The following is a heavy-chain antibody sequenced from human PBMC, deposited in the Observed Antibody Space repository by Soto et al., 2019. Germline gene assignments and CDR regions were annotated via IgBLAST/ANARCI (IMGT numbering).Heavy chain of an antibody. V-gene: IGHV3-33*01. CDR3: ARDRSFPALYYYYGMDV. Sequence: GSLRLSCAASGFTFSSYGMHWVRQAPGKGLEWVAVIWYDGSNKYYADSVKGRFTISRDNSKNTLYLQMNSLRAEDTAVYYCARDRSFPALYYYYGMDVWGQGTTVTVSS. CDR2: IWYDGSNK. D-gene: IGHD3-10*01. CDR1: GFTFSSYG. J-gene: IGHJ6*02.